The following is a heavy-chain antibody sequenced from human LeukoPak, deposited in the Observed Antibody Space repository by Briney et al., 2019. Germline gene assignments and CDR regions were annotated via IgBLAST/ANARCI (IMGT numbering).Heavy chain of an antibody. CDR1: GGSIGSNY. CDR3: ARRGAAGALGY. CDR2: IYYTGGT. Sequence: PSETLSLTCTVSGGSIGSNYWTWIRQPPGKGLEYIGYIYYTGGTNYNPSLKSRVTISVDTSKNQFSLKLSSVTAADTAVYYCARRGAAGALGYWGQGTLVTVSS. V-gene: IGHV4-59*08. D-gene: IGHD6-13*01. J-gene: IGHJ4*02.